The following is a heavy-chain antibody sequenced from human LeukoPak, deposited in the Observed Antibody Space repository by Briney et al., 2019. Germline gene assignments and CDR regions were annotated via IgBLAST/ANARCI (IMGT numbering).Heavy chain of an antibody. CDR1: GFTFSSYG. CDR2: VSGSGGST. J-gene: IGHJ6*04. V-gene: IGHV3-23*01. Sequence: GGSLRLSCAASGFTFSSYGMSWVRQAPGKGLEWVSAVSGSGGSTYYADSVKGRFTISRDNSKNTLYLQMNSLRAEDTAVYYCAELGITMIGGVWGKGTTVTISS. CDR3: AELGITMIGGV. D-gene: IGHD3-10*02.